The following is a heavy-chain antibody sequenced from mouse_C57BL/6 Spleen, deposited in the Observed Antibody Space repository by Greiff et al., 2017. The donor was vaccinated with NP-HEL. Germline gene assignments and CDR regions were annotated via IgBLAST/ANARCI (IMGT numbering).Heavy chain of an antibody. V-gene: IGHV1-19*01. CDR2: INPYNGGT. J-gene: IGHJ2*01. CDR3: ARWLLPYYFDY. CDR1: GYTFTDYY. Sequence: EVKLQESGPVLVKPGASVKMSCKASGYTFTDYYMNWVKQSHGKSLEWIGVINPYNGGTSYNQKFKGKATLTVDKSSSTAYMELNSLTSEDSAVYYCARWLLPYYFDYWGQGTTLTVSS. D-gene: IGHD2-3*01.